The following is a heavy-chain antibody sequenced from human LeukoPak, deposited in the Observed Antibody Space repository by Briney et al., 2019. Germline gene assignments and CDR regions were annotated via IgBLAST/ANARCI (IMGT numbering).Heavy chain of an antibody. V-gene: IGHV3-23*01. CDR3: AKAPVGHCSGAFGYHFDP. CDR2: ISGDNPGT. D-gene: IGHD2-15*01. Sequence: GGSLRLSCAASGFTFSTYAMSWVRQTPGKGLEWVAYISGDNPGTYHANSVKGRFTISRDNSKNTLHLQMSGLRGEDTARYYCAKAPVGHCSGAFGYHFDPWGQGTLVTVSS. CDR1: GFTFSTYA. J-gene: IGHJ5*02.